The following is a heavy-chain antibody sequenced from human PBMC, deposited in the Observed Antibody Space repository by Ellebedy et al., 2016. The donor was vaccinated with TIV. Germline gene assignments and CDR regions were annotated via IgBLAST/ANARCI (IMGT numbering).Heavy chain of an antibody. CDR3: ARGPTFAQVFDY. CDR2: MSYDGSNI. J-gene: IGHJ4*02. V-gene: IGHV3-30*04. CDR1: GFGFRSFA. Sequence: GGSLRLSCEASGFGFRSFAMHWVRQAPGKGLEWVAVMSYDGSNIYYAQSVRGRFTISRDNSKNKLFLQMNNLRAEDAAVYFCARGPTFAQVFDYWGQGTLVTVSS.